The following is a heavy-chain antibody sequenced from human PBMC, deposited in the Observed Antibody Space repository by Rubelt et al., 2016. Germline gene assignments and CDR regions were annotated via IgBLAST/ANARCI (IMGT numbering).Heavy chain of an antibody. J-gene: IGHJ6*02. CDR1: GSRFINQW. V-gene: IGHV5-51*01. CDR3: GRHFDYYDEHVYKGYGMDV. CDR2: IYPGDSDT. Sequence: EVQLVQSGTEVKKPGESLKISCKGSGSRFINQWIGWVRQMPGKGLEWMGIIYPGDSDTRYNPSFQGQVTISADKSISTASLQWSSLKASDTAMYYCGRHFDYYDEHVYKGYGMDVWGQGTTVTVSS. D-gene: IGHD3-22*01.